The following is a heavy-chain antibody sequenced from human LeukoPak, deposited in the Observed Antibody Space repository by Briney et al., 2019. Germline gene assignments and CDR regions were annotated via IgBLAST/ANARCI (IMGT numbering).Heavy chain of an antibody. V-gene: IGHV4-31*03. CDR2: IYYSGST. J-gene: IGHJ4*02. CDR1: GGSISSGGYY. D-gene: IGHD3-22*01. Sequence: PSETLSLTCTVSGGSISSGGYYWSWIRQHPGKGLEWIGYIYYSGSTYYNPSLKSRVTISVDTSKNQFSLKLSSVTAADTAVYYCASPYYYDSSGYYPLDYWGQGTLVTVSS. CDR3: ASPYYYDSSGYYPLDY.